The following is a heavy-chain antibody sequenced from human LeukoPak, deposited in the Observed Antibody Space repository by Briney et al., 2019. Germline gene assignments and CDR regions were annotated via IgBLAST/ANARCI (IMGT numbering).Heavy chain of an antibody. CDR1: GFTFNIYT. CDR3: AKGQEAESRLDS. J-gene: IGHJ4*02. V-gene: IGHV3-23*01. CDR2: IRHSDGNT. D-gene: IGHD1-1*01. Sequence: GESLRLSCAASGFTFNIYTMYWVRQAPGKGLEWVSGIRHSDGNTYYANSVKGRFTISSDKSKNILFLQMNSLRAEDTALYYCAKGQEAESRLDSWGQGTLVTVSS.